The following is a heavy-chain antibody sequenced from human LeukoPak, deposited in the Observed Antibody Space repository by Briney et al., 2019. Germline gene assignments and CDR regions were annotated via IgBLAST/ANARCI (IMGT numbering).Heavy chain of an antibody. CDR1: GFTFSSYE. V-gene: IGHV3-74*01. CDR3: ARGRYSSGYYYFDY. Sequence: PGGSLRLSCAASGFTFSSYEMNWVRQAPGKGLVWVSRINSDGSSTNYADSVKGRFTISRDNAKNSLYLQMNSLRAEDTALYYCARGRYSSGYYYFDYWGQGTLVTVSS. J-gene: IGHJ4*02. CDR2: INSDGSST. D-gene: IGHD3-22*01.